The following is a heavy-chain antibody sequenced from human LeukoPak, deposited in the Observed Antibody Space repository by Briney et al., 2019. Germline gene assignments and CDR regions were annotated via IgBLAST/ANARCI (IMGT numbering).Heavy chain of an antibody. CDR1: GGSISSGSYY. V-gene: IGHV4-61*02. J-gene: IGHJ4*02. CDR2: IYTSGST. D-gene: IGHD6-13*01. Sequence: SETLSLTCTVSGGSISSGSYYWSWIRQPAGKGLEWIGRIYTSGSTNYNPSLKSRVTISVDTSKNQFSLKLTSVTAADTAVYNCAASHSSSWPFDYWGQGTLVTVSS. CDR3: AASHSSSWPFDY.